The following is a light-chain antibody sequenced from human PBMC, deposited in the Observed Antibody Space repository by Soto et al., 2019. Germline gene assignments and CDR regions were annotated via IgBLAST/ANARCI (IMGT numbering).Light chain of an antibody. CDR1: QSVSSSY. CDR2: GAS. J-gene: IGKJ5*01. V-gene: IGKV3D-20*02. Sequence: IVLTQSPDTLSLSPGDRATLSCRASQSVSSSYLAWYQQKPGQAPRLLIYGASSRATGIPARFSGSGSGTDFTLTIRSLEPEDFAVYYCQQRSNWPITFGQGTRLEIK. CDR3: QQRSNWPIT.